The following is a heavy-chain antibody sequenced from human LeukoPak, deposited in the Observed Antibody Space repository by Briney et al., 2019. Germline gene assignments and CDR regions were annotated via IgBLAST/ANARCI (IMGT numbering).Heavy chain of an antibody. CDR3: ATMKAVRVNDFWSGDPDY. J-gene: IGHJ4*02. D-gene: IGHD3-3*01. Sequence: SETLSLTCTVSGGSIRSTTHYWSWIRQPPGKGLEWMGYIYHSGTTNYNPSLRSRVTISVDTSKNQFSLKLSSVTAADTAVYYCATMKAVRVNDFWSGDPDYWGQGTLVTVSS. CDR1: GGSIRSTTHY. V-gene: IGHV4-61*01. CDR2: IYHSGTT.